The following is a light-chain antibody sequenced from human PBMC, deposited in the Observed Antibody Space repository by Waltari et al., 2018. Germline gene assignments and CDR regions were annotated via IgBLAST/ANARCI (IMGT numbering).Light chain of an antibody. CDR1: QSLLHRNGKNY. CDR2: LGS. CDR3: RQSLQTLWT. V-gene: IGKV2-28*01. J-gene: IGKJ1*01. Sequence: DIVVTQSPLSLPVTPGEPASISCRSCQSLLHRNGKNYLVWYLQKPGQSPQLLIYLGSNRASGVPDRFRGSGAGTDFTLRISRLVAGDVCVYYCRQSLQTLWTFGPGTKVEMK.